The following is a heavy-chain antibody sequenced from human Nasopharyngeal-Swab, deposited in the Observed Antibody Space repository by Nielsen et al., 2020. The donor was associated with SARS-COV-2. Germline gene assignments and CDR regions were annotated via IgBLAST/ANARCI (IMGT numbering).Heavy chain of an antibody. J-gene: IGHJ3*02. Sequence: WIRQPPGKGLEWVSYISSSGSTIYYADSVKGRFTISRDNAKNSLYLQMNSLRAEDTAVYYCARERAVEWLVPRDAFDTWGQGTMVTVSS. CDR3: ARERAVEWLVPRDAFDT. D-gene: IGHD6-19*01. CDR2: ISSSGSTI. V-gene: IGHV3-48*03.